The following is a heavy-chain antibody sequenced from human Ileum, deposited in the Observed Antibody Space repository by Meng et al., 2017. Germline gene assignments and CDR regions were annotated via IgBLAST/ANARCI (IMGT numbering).Heavy chain of an antibody. CDR1: GGSFSGYY. J-gene: IGHJ4*02. Sequence: SETLSLTCAVYGGSFSGYYWSWIRQSPGKGLEWIGEINHSGSTNYNPSLKSRVTISVDTSKNQFSLKLSSVTAADTAVYYCASIEVSRDYWGQGTLVTVSS. CDR2: INHSGST. V-gene: IGHV4-34*01. D-gene: IGHD3-16*02. CDR3: ASIEVSRDY.